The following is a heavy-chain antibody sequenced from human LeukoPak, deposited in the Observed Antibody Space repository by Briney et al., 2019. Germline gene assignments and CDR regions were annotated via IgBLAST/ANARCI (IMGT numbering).Heavy chain of an antibody. Sequence: PSETLSLTCAVYGGSFSGYYWSWIRQPPGKGLEWIGEINHSGSTNYNPSLKSRVTISVDTSKNQFSLKLSSVTAADTAVYYGARVKGYVWGSYRYHFDYWGQGTLVTVSS. V-gene: IGHV4-34*01. J-gene: IGHJ4*02. D-gene: IGHD3-16*02. CDR3: ARVKGYVWGSYRYHFDY. CDR2: INHSGST. CDR1: GGSFSGYY.